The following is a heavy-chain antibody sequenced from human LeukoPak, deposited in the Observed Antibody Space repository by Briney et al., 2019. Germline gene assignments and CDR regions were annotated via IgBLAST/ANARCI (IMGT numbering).Heavy chain of an antibody. Sequence: ASVKVSCKSSGYTFTSYYMYWVRQAPGQGLEWMGWISGNNGNTNYAQKLQGRVTMTTDTSTSTVYMELRSLRSDDTAVYYCAREGPTGEFLGDHWGQGTLVTVSS. D-gene: IGHD1-1*01. J-gene: IGHJ4*02. CDR1: GYTFTSYY. CDR3: AREGPTGEFLGDH. CDR2: ISGNNGNT. V-gene: IGHV1-18*04.